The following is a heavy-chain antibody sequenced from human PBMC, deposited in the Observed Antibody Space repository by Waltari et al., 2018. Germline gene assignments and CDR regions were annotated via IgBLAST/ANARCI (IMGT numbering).Heavy chain of an antibody. CDR2: INAGNGNT. V-gene: IGHV1-3*01. D-gene: IGHD1-26*01. CDR1: GYTFTSYA. CDR3: AREQWELPYYYYYGMDV. Sequence: QVQLVQSGAEVKKPGASVKVSCKASGYTFTSYAMHWVRQAPGQRLEWMGWINAGNGNTKYSQKFQGRVTITRDTSASTAYMELSSLRSEDTAVYYCAREQWELPYYYYYGMDVWGQGTTGTVSS. J-gene: IGHJ6*02.